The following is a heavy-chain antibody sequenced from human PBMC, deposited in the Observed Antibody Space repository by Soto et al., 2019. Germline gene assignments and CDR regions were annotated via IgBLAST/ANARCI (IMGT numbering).Heavy chain of an antibody. CDR1: GGTFSSYA. CDR3: ARSALYTSAFDD. Sequence: QVQLVQSGAEVKKPGSSVKVSCKASGGTFSSYAIRWVRQAPGQGLEWMGGNIPIFGKANYAQKFQGRVTITADESTSTAYMELSSLRSEDTAVYYCARSALYTSAFDDWGQGTMVTVSS. J-gene: IGHJ4*02. D-gene: IGHD1-20*01. V-gene: IGHV1-69*12. CDR2: NIPIFGKA.